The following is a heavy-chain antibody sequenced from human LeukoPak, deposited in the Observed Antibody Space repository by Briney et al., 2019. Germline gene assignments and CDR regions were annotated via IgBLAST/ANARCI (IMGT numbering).Heavy chain of an antibody. CDR3: AKDSYDSSGYQNY. V-gene: IGHV3-30*02. CDR2: IRYDGSNE. J-gene: IGHJ4*02. D-gene: IGHD3-22*01. Sequence: PGGPLRLSCAASGFTFSSYGMHWVRQAPGKGLEWVAFIRYDGSNEYYADSVKGRFTISRDNSKNTLYLQMNSLRAEDTAVYYCAKDSYDSSGYQNYWGQGTLVTVSS. CDR1: GFTFSSYG.